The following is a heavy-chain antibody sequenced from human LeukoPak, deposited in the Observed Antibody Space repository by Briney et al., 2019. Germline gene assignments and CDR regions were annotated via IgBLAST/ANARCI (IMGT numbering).Heavy chain of an antibody. CDR1: GFTFSSYW. V-gene: IGHV3-7*01. CDR3: ARNSGSNPFDY. CDR2: IEQDGSQK. D-gene: IGHD1-26*01. J-gene: IGHJ4*02. Sequence: GSLRLSCAASGFTFSSYWLSWVRQAPGKGLEWVASIEQDGSQKYYVDSVRGRFTISRDNAKNSVYLQTNSLRVEDTAVYYCARNSGSNPFDYWGQGTLVTVS.